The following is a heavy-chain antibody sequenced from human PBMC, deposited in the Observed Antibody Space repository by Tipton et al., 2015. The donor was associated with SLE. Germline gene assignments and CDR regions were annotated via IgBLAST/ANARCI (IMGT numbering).Heavy chain of an antibody. D-gene: IGHD6-13*01. CDR3: ARSAGYGSNWAHFDY. V-gene: IGHV4-59*11. Sequence: TLSLTCTVSGGFISSHYWSWIRQPPGKGLEWIGYIYYSGSTNYNPSLKSRVTISVDTSKNQFSLKLSSVTAADTAVYYCARSAGYGSNWAHFDYWGQGTLVTVSS. CDR1: GGFISSHY. J-gene: IGHJ4*02. CDR2: IYYSGST.